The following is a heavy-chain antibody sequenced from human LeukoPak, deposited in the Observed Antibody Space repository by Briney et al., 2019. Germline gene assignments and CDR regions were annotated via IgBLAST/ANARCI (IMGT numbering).Heavy chain of an antibody. CDR3: ARRRDSGSYIDF. Sequence: GEPLKISCKGSGYNFTTYWIGWVRQMPGKGLEWMGIIYPGDSATRYSPSFQGQVTISADKSIGTAYLQWSSLKASDTAMYYCARRRDSGSYIDFWGQGTLVTVSS. CDR2: IYPGDSAT. D-gene: IGHD1-26*01. J-gene: IGHJ4*02. CDR1: GYNFTTYW. V-gene: IGHV5-51*01.